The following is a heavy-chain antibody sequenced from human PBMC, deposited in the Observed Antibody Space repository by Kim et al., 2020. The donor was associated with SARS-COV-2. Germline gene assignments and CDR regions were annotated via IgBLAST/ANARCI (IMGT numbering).Heavy chain of an antibody. Sequence: GGSLRLSCAASRFTFSDYGMHWVRQAPGKGLEWVAVIWYDGSNKYYADSVKGRFTISRDNSKNTLYLQMNSLRVEDTAVYYCAKDLAYSSSWYGLGMDVWGQGTTVTVSS. D-gene: IGHD6-13*01. CDR3: AKDLAYSSSWYGLGMDV. CDR1: RFTFSDYG. CDR2: IWYDGSNK. V-gene: IGHV3-33*06. J-gene: IGHJ6*02.